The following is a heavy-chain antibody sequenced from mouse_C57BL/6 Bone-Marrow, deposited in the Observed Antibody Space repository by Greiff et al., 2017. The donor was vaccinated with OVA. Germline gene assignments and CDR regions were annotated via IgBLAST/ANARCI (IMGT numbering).Heavy chain of an antibody. D-gene: IGHD3-3*01. Sequence: EVQRVESGGDLVKPGGSLKLSCAASGFTFSSYGMSWVRQTPDKRLEWVATISSGGSYTYYPDSVKGRFTISRDNAKNTLYLQMSSLKSEDTAMYYCARRGWAFDYWGQGTTLTVSS. CDR2: ISSGGSYT. V-gene: IGHV5-6*01. CDR1: GFTFSSYG. CDR3: ARRGWAFDY. J-gene: IGHJ2*01.